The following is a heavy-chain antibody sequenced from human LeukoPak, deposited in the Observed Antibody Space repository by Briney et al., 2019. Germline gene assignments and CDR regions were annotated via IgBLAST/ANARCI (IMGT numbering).Heavy chain of an antibody. D-gene: IGHD3-3*01. CDR1: GGTFSSYA. V-gene: IGHV1-69*13. J-gene: IGHJ5*02. Sequence: SVKVSCKASGGTFSSYAISWVRQAPGQGLEWMGGIIPIFGTADYAQKFQGRVTITADESTSTADMELSSLRSEDTAVHYCARTEYYDFWSGLSWFDPWGQGTLVTVSS. CDR2: IIPIFGTA. CDR3: ARTEYYDFWSGLSWFDP.